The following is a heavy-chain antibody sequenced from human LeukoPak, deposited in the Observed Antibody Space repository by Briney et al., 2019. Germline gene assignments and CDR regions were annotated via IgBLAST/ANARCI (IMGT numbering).Heavy chain of an antibody. J-gene: IGHJ4*02. CDR1: GFTFSNYW. V-gene: IGHV3-7*03. CDR2: IKQDGSDE. Sequence: GGSLRLSCAASGFTFSNYWMSWVRLAPGKGLEWVGNIKQDGSDEYYVDSVKGRFTISRDNAKNSLYLQMNSLRAEDTAVYYCARDESAVPTYRFDYWGQGTLVTVSS. D-gene: IGHD1-1*01. CDR3: ARDESAVPTYRFDY.